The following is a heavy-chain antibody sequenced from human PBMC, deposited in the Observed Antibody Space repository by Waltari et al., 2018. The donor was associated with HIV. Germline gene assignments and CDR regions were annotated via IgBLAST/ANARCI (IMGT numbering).Heavy chain of an antibody. Sequence: EVQLVQSGGGLVQPGGSLKLSCAADGFTFSGSAMNWVRQASGKGLEVVGRIRSKANSYATAYAASVKGRFTISRDDSKNTAYLQMNSLKTEDTAVYYCGGIPGGYWGQGTLVTVSS. J-gene: IGHJ4*02. CDR1: GFTFSGSA. CDR2: IRSKANSYAT. CDR3: GGIPGGY. D-gene: IGHD3-16*01. V-gene: IGHV3-73*01.